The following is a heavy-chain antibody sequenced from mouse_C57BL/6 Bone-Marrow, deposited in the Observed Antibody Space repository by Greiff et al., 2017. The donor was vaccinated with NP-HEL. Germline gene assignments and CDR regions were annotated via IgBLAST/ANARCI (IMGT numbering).Heavy chain of an antibody. V-gene: IGHV1-64*01. CDR1: GYTFTSYW. Sequence: QVQLQQPGAELVKPGASVKLSCKASGYTFTSYWMHWVKQRPGQGLEWIGMIHPNSGSTNYNEKFKSKATLTVDKSSSTAYMQLSSLTSEDSAVYYCARRDSSGFFAYWGQGTLVTVSA. J-gene: IGHJ3*01. CDR3: ARRDSSGFFAY. CDR2: IHPNSGST. D-gene: IGHD3-2*02.